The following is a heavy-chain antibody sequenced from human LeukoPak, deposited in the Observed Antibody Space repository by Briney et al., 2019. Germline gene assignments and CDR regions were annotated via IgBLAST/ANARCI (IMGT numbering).Heavy chain of an antibody. Sequence: GGSLRLSRVASGFIFSNYEMNWVRQTPGKGLEWVSYISDHGKSRNYVDSVKGRFTISRDNAKNSLYLQMNSLRVEDTAIYFCARARIAAPLLDYWGQGTLVTVSS. CDR2: ISDHGKSR. V-gene: IGHV3-48*03. CDR1: GFIFSNYE. D-gene: IGHD6-13*01. J-gene: IGHJ4*02. CDR3: ARARIAAPLLDY.